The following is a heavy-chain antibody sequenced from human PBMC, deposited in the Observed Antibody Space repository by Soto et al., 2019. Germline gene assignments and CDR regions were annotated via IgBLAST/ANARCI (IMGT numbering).Heavy chain of an antibody. D-gene: IGHD4-17*01. V-gene: IGHV4-59*08. CDR3: ARQHDYGDYLQYYFDY. CDR1: GGSISSYY. J-gene: IGHJ4*02. Sequence: SETLSLTCTVSGGSISSYYWSWIRQPPGKGLEWIGYIYYSGSTNYNPSLKSRVTISVDTSKNQFSLKLSSVTAADTAVYYCARQHDYGDYLQYYFDYWGQGTLVTVSS. CDR2: IYYSGST.